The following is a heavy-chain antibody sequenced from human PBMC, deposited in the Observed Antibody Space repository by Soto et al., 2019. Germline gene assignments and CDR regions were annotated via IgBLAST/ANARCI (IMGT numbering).Heavy chain of an antibody. J-gene: IGHJ5*02. CDR2: INAGNGNT. V-gene: IGHV1-3*01. CDR3: ARGWFGDYGWSDP. CDR1: GYTFTSYA. D-gene: IGHD3-10*01. Sequence: ASVKVSCKASGYTFTSYAMHWVRQAPGQRLEWMGWINAGNGNTKYSQKFQGRVTITRDTSAGTAYMELSSLRSEDTAVYYCARGWFGDYGWSDPWGQGTLVIVS.